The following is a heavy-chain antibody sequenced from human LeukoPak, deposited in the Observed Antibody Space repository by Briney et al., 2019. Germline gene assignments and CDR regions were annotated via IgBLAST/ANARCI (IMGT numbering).Heavy chain of an antibody. Sequence: ASVKVSCKASGYTFTSYGISWVRQAPGQGLEWMGWISAYNGNTNYAQKLQGRVTMTTDTFTSTAYMELRSLRSDDTAVYYCARDRRSVAAAGIIFDPWGQGTLVTVSS. CDR2: ISAYNGNT. V-gene: IGHV1-18*01. CDR1: GYTFTSYG. CDR3: ARDRRSVAAAGIIFDP. D-gene: IGHD6-13*01. J-gene: IGHJ5*02.